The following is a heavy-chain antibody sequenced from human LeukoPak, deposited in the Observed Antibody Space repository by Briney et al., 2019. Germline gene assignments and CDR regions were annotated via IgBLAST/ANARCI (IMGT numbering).Heavy chain of an antibody. J-gene: IGHJ5*02. CDR1: SGSISTSNYY. CDR3: ARRRHRLLWFGESHWFDP. D-gene: IGHD3-10*01. CDR2: IFYSGST. V-gene: IGHV4-39*07. Sequence: SETLSLTSTVSSGSISTSNYYWGWVRQLPGKALEWIGNIFYSGSTYYSPSLKSRVTISLDTSGNQFSLKLNSVTAADTAVYYCARRRHRLLWFGESHWFDPWGQGTLVTVSS.